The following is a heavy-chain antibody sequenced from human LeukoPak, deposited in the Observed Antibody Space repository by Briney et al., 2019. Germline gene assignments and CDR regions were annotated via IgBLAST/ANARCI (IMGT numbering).Heavy chain of an antibody. V-gene: IGHV1-18*04. Sequence: ASVKVSCKASGYTFTSYGISWVRQAPGQGLEWMGWISAYNGNTNYAQKLQSRVTMTTDTSTSTAYMELRSLRSDDTAVYYCASSIVVVPAANAGPYGMDVWGKGTTVTVSS. CDR1: GYTFTSYG. CDR3: ASSIVVVPAANAGPYGMDV. J-gene: IGHJ6*04. D-gene: IGHD2-2*01. CDR2: ISAYNGNT.